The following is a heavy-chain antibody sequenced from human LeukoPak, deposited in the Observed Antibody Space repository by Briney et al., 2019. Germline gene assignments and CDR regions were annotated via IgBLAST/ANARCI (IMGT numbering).Heavy chain of an antibody. D-gene: IGHD3-22*01. J-gene: IGHJ4*02. CDR3: ARDGYYYDSSGYYPHHPFDY. CDR2: IKQDGSEK. CDR1: GFTLSSYW. Sequence: GGSLRLSCAASGFTLSSYWMSWVRQAPGKGLEWVANIKQDGSEKYYVDSVKGRFTISRDNAKNSLYLQMNSLRAEDTAVYYCARDGYYYDSSGYYPHHPFDYWGQGTLVTVSS. V-gene: IGHV3-7*01.